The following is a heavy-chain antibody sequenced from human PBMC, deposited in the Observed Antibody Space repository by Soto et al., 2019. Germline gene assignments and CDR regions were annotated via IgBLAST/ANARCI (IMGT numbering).Heavy chain of an antibody. CDR3: AGAIYRPDSK. CDR1: GFTFSSYW. D-gene: IGHD1-26*01. J-gene: IGHJ4*02. CDR2: INQAGTEI. Sequence: EVQLLESGGDLVQPGGSLRLSCAASGFTFSSYWMTWVRQAPGNGLEWVANINQAGTEIYYEGSVRGRFIISRDNTKTALYLQMIGMKTDDTARYYCAGAIYRPDSKWGQGTLVTVSS. V-gene: IGHV3-7*01.